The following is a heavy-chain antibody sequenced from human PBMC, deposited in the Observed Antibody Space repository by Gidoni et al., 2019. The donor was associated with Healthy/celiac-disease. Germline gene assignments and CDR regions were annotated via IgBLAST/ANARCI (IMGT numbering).Heavy chain of an antibody. V-gene: IGHV4-34*01. CDR3: ASSQFGWYTGESNWFDP. Sequence: QVQLQQWGAGLLKPSETLSLTCAVYGGSFSGYYWSWIRQPPGKGLEWIGEINHSGSTNYNPSLKSRVTISVDTSKNQFSLKLSSVTAADTAVYYCASSQFGWYTGESNWFDPWGQGTLVTVSS. D-gene: IGHD6-19*01. CDR2: INHSGST. J-gene: IGHJ5*02. CDR1: GGSFSGYY.